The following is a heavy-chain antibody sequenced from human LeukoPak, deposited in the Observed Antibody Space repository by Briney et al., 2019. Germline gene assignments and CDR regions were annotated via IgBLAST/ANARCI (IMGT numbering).Heavy chain of an antibody. V-gene: IGHV1-69*13. CDR1: GGTFSSYA. D-gene: IGHD3-10*01. CDR3: AGQRGYYGSGSYGAFDI. Sequence: ASVKVSCKASGGTFSSYAISWVRQAPGQGLEWMGGIIPISGTANYAQKFQGRVTITADESTSTAYMELSSLRSEDTAVYYCAGQRGYYGSGSYGAFDIWGQGTMVTVSS. J-gene: IGHJ3*02. CDR2: IIPISGTA.